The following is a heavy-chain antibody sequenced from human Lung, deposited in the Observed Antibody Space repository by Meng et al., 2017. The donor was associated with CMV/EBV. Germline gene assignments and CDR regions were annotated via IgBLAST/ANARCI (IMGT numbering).Heavy chain of an antibody. Sequence: SGPALVEPSESMSLTCAVSGDSLTNHNWWAWVRQPPGKGLEWIGEIPHRGSSAYNPSLKSRVSMSIDKSKNQFSLKLTSVTAADTAVYHCLRRSGGSVWGQGTLVTVSS. CDR2: IPHRGSS. V-gene: IGHV4-4*02. J-gene: IGHJ1*01. D-gene: IGHD3-10*01. CDR1: GDSLTNHNW. CDR3: LRRSGGSV.